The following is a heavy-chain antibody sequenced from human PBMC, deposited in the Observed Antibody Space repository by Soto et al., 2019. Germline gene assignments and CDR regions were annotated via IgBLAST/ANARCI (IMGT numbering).Heavy chain of an antibody. Sequence: QVQLVQSGAEVKKPGASVKVSCKASGYTFTTYGISWVRQAPGQGLEWMGWISVYNGNTNYARKLQGRVTMTTDTSTSTDDMELRGLRSDDTAIYYCAREYCGGGRCYLPDYWGQGTLVTVSS. CDR2: ISVYNGNT. J-gene: IGHJ4*02. V-gene: IGHV1-18*01. CDR1: GYTFTTYG. CDR3: AREYCGGGRCYLPDY. D-gene: IGHD2-15*01.